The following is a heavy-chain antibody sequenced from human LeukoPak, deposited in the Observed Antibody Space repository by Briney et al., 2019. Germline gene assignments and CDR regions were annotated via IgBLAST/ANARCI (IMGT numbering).Heavy chain of an antibody. V-gene: IGHV3-21*04. J-gene: IGHJ5*02. CDR3: AKGKWELWWFDP. Sequence: PGGSLRLSCAASGFTFSSYSMNWVRQAPGKGLEWVSSISSSSSYIYYADSVKGRFTISRDNSKNTLYLQMNSLRAEDTAVYYCAKGKWELWWFDPWGQGTLVTVSS. CDR2: ISSSSSYI. D-gene: IGHD1-26*01. CDR1: GFTFSSYS.